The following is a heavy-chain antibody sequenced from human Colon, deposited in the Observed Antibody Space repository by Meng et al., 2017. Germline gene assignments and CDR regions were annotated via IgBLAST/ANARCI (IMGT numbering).Heavy chain of an antibody. CDR1: GASLSSSSYY. J-gene: IGHJ4*02. V-gene: IGHV4-39*07. CDR2: IYFSGTT. D-gene: IGHD1-26*01. Sequence: SETLSLTCTVSGASLSSSSYYWGWIRQPPGKGLEWIGTIYFSGTTYYSPSLKSRVTISLDTSKNQFSLNLSSVTAADTAIYYCARRLYSRPAGDFDSWGQGTLVTVSS. CDR3: ARRLYSRPAGDFDS.